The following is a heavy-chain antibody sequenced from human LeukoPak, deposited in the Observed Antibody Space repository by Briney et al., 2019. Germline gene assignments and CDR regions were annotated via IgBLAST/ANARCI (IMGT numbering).Heavy chain of an antibody. CDR3: ARDLKGGYMDV. CDR2: VSGYNANT. V-gene: IGHV1-18*01. CDR1: GYSFTNYG. J-gene: IGHJ6*03. Sequence: ASVKVSCKASGYSFTNYGISWVRQAPGQGLEWMGWVSGYNANTNYAQKLQGRVTMTTDTSTSTAYMELRSLRSDDTAVYYCARDLKGGYMDVWGKGTTVTVSS.